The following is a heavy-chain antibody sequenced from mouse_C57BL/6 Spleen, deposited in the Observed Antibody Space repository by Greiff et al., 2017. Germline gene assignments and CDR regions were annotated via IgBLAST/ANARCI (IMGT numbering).Heavy chain of an antibody. CDR1: GYSFTGYY. CDR2: INPSTGGT. J-gene: IGHJ1*03. D-gene: IGHD1-1*01. V-gene: IGHV1-42*01. CDR3: AKKYYGSSYGYFEV. Sequence: VQLQQSGPELVKPGASVKISCKASGYSFTGYYMNWVKQSPEKSLEWIGEINPSTGGTTYNQKFKAKATLTVDKSSSTAYMQLKSLTSEDAAVYYCAKKYYGSSYGYFEVWGTGTTVTVSS.